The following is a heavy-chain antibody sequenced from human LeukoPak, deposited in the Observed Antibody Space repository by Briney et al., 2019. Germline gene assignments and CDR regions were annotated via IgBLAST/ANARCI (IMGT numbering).Heavy chain of an antibody. V-gene: IGHV3-23*01. J-gene: IGHJ4*01. D-gene: IGHD6-19*01. CDR3: AKGIYSSGWSYFDY. Sequence: PGGSLRLSCAASGFTFSNSAMSWVRQALGKGLEWVSTLSGSGITTYYEDSVKGRFTISRDNSKNTLYLQMNSLRAEDTAVYYCAKGIYSSGWSYFDYWGHGTLVTVSS. CDR2: LSGSGITT. CDR1: GFTFSNSA.